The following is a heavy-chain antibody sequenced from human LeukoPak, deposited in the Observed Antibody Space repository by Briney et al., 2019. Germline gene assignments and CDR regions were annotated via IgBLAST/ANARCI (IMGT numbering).Heavy chain of an antibody. CDR3: ARSSLRFLEWPHYYMDV. V-gene: IGHV3-30-3*01. CDR2: ISYDGSNK. D-gene: IGHD3-3*01. Sequence: PGGSLRLSCAASGFTFSSYAMHWVRQAPGKGLEWVAVISYDGSNKYYADSVKGRFTISRDNSKNTLYLQMNSLRAEDTAVYYCARSSLRFLEWPHYYMDVWGKGTTVTVSS. J-gene: IGHJ6*03. CDR1: GFTFSSYA.